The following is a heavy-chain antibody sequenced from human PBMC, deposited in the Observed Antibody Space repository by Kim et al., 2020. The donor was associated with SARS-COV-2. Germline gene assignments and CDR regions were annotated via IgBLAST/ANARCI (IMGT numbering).Heavy chain of an antibody. CDR3: ARLKDRVGWFDP. J-gene: IGHJ5*02. CDR2: IYYSGST. Sequence: SETLSLTCTVSGGSISSYYWSWIRQPPGKGLEWIGYIYYSGSTNYNPSLKSRVTISVDTSKNQFSLKLSSVTAADTAVYYCARLKDRVGWFDPWGQGTLVTVSS. V-gene: IGHV4-59*08. CDR1: GGSISSYY. D-gene: IGHD2-15*01.